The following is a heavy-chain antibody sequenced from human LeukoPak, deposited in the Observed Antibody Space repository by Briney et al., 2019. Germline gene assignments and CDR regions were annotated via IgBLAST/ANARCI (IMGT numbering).Heavy chain of an antibody. V-gene: IGHV1-46*01. Sequence: ASVKVSCKASGYTFTSYYMHWVRQAPGQGLEWMGIINPSGGSTSYAQKFQGRVTMTEDTSTDTAYMELSSLRSEDTAVYYCATNWNDLLGAFDIWGQGTMVTVSS. J-gene: IGHJ3*02. CDR3: ATNWNDLLGAFDI. D-gene: IGHD1-20*01. CDR1: GYTFTSYY. CDR2: INPSGGST.